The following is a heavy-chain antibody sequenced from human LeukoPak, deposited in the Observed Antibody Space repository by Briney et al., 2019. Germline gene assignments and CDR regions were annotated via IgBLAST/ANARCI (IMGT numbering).Heavy chain of an antibody. V-gene: IGHV7-4-1*02. J-gene: IGHJ3*02. CDR3: ARDLRGDAFDI. CDR1: GYMFTSYA. CDR2: INTNTGNP. Sequence: APVKVSCKASGYMFTSYAMNWVRQAPGQGLELMGWINTNTGNPTYAQGFTGRFVFSLDTSVSTAYLQISSLKAEDTAVYYCARDLRGDAFDIWGQGTMVTVSS. D-gene: IGHD5/OR15-5a*01.